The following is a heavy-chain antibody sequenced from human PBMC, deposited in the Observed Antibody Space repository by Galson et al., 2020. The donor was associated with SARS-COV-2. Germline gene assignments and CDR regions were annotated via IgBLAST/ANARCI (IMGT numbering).Heavy chain of an antibody. CDR3: ARDATSSGWYNWFDP. D-gene: IGHD6-19*01. Sequence: QTLSLTCTVSGGSIRSSNYYWGWIRQPPGKGLEWIGSVLNSGTTHYSPSLQSRVTISVDTSKNQFSLNLNSVTAADTAMYYCARDATSSGWYNWFDPWGQGTLVTVSS. CDR2: VLNSGTT. CDR1: GGSIRSSNYY. J-gene: IGHJ5*02. V-gene: IGHV4-39*07.